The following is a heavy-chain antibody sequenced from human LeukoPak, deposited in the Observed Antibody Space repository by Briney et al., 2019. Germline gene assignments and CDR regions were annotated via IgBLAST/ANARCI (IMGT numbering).Heavy chain of an antibody. CDR2: ISSNGGST. CDR3: ARGEGGYFDS. D-gene: IGHD1-26*01. J-gene: IGHJ4*02. Sequence: PGGSLRLSCAASGFTVSSNYMSWVRQAPGRGLEYVSAISSNGGSTYYANSVKGRFTISRDNSKNTLYLQMGSLRAEDMAVYYCARGEGGYFDSWGQGTLVTVSS. CDR1: GFTVSSNY. V-gene: IGHV3-64*01.